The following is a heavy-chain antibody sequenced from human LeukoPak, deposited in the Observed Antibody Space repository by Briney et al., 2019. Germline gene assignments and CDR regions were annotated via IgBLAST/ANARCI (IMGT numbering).Heavy chain of an antibody. Sequence: ASVKVSCKASGYTFTNYGITWVRQAPGQGLEWMGWISASNGDTHYSEKFQDRITVTTDTSTSTAYMELRSLVSDDTAVYYCASGASIAVADTTFDYWGQGTLVTVSS. V-gene: IGHV1-18*01. CDR2: ISASNGDT. CDR3: ASGASIAVADTTFDY. CDR1: GYTFTNYG. J-gene: IGHJ4*02. D-gene: IGHD6-19*01.